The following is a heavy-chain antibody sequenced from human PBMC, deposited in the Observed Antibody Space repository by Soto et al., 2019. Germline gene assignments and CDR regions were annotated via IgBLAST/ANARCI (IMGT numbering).Heavy chain of an antibody. J-gene: IGHJ5*02. Sequence: PSETLSLTCTVSGGSINSSSYYWGWIRQPPGKGLEWIGSIYYSGSTYYNPSLKSRVTISVDTSKNQFSLKLSSVTAADTAVYYCARRPSVYYYGSGSYIWFDPWGQGTLVTVSS. CDR2: IYYSGST. CDR1: GGSINSSSYY. CDR3: ARRPSVYYYGSGSYIWFDP. V-gene: IGHV4-39*01. D-gene: IGHD3-10*01.